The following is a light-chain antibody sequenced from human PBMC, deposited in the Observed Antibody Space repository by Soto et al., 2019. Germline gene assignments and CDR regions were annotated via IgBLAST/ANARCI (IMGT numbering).Light chain of an antibody. V-gene: IGKV3-20*01. CDR1: QTVRNNY. CDR3: QQYDNSPIT. CDR2: DAS. Sequence: EFLLTQSPGTLSLSPGERATLSCRASQTVRNNYLAWYQQKPGQAPRLLIYDASSRATGIPDRFSGTGSETDFTLTISRLEPEDFAVYYCQQYDNSPITFGQGTRLEIK. J-gene: IGKJ5*01.